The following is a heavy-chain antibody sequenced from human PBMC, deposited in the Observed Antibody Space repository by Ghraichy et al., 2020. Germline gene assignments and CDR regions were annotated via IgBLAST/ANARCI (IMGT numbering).Heavy chain of an antibody. V-gene: IGHV3-49*03. J-gene: IGHJ3*01. CDR1: GFNFDDYS. CDR3: TRDLTVIVVVAAHGFAV. CDR2: ISSKAYGGTA. Sequence: GGSLRLSCTASGFNFDDYSMSWFRQAPGKGLEWVGFISSKAYGGTAEYAASVKGRFIISRDDSTSVAYLQMNSLKTEDTAVYYCTRDLTVIVVVAAHGFAVSGQGTMVTVSS. D-gene: IGHD2-15*01.